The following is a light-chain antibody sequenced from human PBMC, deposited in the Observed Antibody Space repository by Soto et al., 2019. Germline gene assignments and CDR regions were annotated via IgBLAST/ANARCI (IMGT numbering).Light chain of an antibody. CDR2: GAF. CDR1: QSVNSN. CDR3: QQYNEWPLT. J-gene: IGKJ4*01. V-gene: IGKV3-15*01. Sequence: EIVMTQSPDTLSVSPGERATLSCRASQSVNSNLAWYQQKPAQSPRLLIYGAFTRAAGVPARFRGSGSGTHYSLTVSSLESEDFALYYCQQYNEWPLTFGGGTKVEIK.